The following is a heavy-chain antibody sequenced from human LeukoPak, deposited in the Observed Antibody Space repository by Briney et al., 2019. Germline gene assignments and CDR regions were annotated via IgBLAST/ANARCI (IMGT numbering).Heavy chain of an antibody. CDR1: GGSISSSSYY. CDR2: IYYSGST. CDR3: ARQRYYYGSGSAY. Sequence: SETLSLTCTVSGGSISSSSYYWGWIRQPPGKGLEWIGSIYYSGSTYYNPSLKSRVTISVDTSKNQFSLKLSSVTAADTAVYYCARQRYYYGSGSAYWGQRTLVTVSS. D-gene: IGHD3-10*01. V-gene: IGHV4-39*01. J-gene: IGHJ4*02.